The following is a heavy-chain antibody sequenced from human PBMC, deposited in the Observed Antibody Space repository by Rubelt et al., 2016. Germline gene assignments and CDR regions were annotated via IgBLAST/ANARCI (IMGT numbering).Heavy chain of an antibody. CDR3: ARGSYGSGSYYSY. Sequence: QVQLQESGPGLVKPSQTLSLTCTVSGGSISSGGYYWSWIRQHPGKGLEWIGYLYYSGSTYYNPSLKRRVTISVDTSKNQFSLKLSSVTAADTAVYYCARGSYGSGSYYSYWGQGTLVTVSS. J-gene: IGHJ4*02. CDR2: LYYSGST. V-gene: IGHV4-31*03. CDR1: GGSISSGGYY. D-gene: IGHD3-10*01.